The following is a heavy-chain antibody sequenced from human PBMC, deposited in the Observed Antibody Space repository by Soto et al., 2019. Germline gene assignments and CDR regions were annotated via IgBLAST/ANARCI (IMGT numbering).Heavy chain of an antibody. V-gene: IGHV3-9*01. CDR3: VKDESINWYSGHFRH. CDR2: INWNSGSI. CDR1: GFTFDDYA. J-gene: IGHJ1*01. Sequence: GGSLRLSCAASGFTFDDYAMHWVRQVPGKGLEWVSGINWNSGSIGYGDSVKGRFAISRDNAKNSLHLQMNSLSAEDTAFYYCVKDESINWYSGHFRHWGQGTRVTVS. D-gene: IGHD6-13*01.